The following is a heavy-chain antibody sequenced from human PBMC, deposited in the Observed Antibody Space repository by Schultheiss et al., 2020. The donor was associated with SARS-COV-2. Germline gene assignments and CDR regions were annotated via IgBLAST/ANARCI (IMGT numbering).Heavy chain of an antibody. CDR2: IYYSGGT. CDR3: ASRCGGGNCYRGGAFDD. CDR1: GGSISSYY. V-gene: IGHV4-59*01. J-gene: IGHJ4*02. D-gene: IGHD2-15*01. Sequence: SETLSLTCTVSGGSISSYYWSWIRQPPGKGLEWIGYIYYSGGTNYNPSLKSRVTISMDTSKNQFSLKMTSVTAADTAIYYCASRCGGGNCYRGGAFDDWGPGTLVTVSS.